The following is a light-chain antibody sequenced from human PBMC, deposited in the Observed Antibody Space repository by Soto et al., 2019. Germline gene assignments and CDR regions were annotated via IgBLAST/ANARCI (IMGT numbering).Light chain of an antibody. CDR1: SSDVGGYNY. V-gene: IGLV2-8*01. CDR3: SSYAGSNMGV. CDR2: EVT. J-gene: IGLJ2*01. Sequence: QSALTQPPSASGSPGQSVTISCTGTSSDVGGYNYVSWYQHHPGKAPKLMIYEVTKWPSGVPDRFSGSKSANTASLTVSGLQPEDEANYYCSSYAGSNMGVFGGGTKLTVL.